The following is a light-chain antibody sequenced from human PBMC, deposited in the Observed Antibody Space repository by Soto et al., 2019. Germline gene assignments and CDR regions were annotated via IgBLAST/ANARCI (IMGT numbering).Light chain of an antibody. CDR3: QQYGTSGT. J-gene: IGKJ1*01. Sequence: EIVLTQSPVTLSLSPGERAALSCMAIQSVSSNYLAWYQQKPGQSPRLVIYCASNGATGIPDRLHGSGSGTDFPLTIRRLEAEDSAVDYCQQYGTSGTFGQGTKVDIK. CDR1: QSVSSNY. CDR2: CAS. V-gene: IGKV3-20*01.